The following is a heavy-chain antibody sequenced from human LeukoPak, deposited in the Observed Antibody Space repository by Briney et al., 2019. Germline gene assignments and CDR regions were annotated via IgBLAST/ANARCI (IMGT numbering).Heavy chain of an antibody. CDR3: AKFGIAAVDNFDY. V-gene: IGHV3-30*02. CDR1: GFTFSSYG. Sequence: PGGSLRLSCAASGFTFSSYGMHWVRQAPGKGLEWVAFIRYDGSNKYYADSVKGRFTISRDNSKNTLYLQMNSLRAEDTAVYYCAKFGIAAVDNFDYWGQGTLVTVSS. J-gene: IGHJ4*02. D-gene: IGHD6-13*01. CDR2: IRYDGSNK.